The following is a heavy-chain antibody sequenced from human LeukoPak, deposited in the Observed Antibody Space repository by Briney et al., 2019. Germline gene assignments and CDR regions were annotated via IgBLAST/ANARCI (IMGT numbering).Heavy chain of an antibody. D-gene: IGHD2-21*02. CDR2: IIPIFRTA. CDR1: GYTFTSYG. V-gene: IGHV1-69*13. Sequence: SVKVSCKASGYTFTSYGISWVRQAPGQGLEWMGGIIPIFRTADYAQKFQGRVTITADESTSTTYMELSSLSSEDTAVYYCAKGGGDSYGGNYYYYMDVWGTGTTVTVSS. CDR3: AKGGGDSYGGNYYYYMDV. J-gene: IGHJ6*03.